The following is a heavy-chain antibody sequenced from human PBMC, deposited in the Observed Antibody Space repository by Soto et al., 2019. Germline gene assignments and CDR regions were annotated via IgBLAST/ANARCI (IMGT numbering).Heavy chain of an antibody. CDR2: IYYSGST. CDR3: ARSYYYDSSGYYADAFDI. CDR1: GGSISSGGYY. V-gene: IGHV4-31*03. Sequence: SETLSLTCTVSGGSISSGGYYWSWIRQHPGKGLEWIGYIYYSGSTYYNPSLKSRVTISVDTSKNQFSLKLSSVTAADTAVYYCARSYYYDSSGYYADAFDIWGKGTMGTGSS. J-gene: IGHJ3*02. D-gene: IGHD3-22*01.